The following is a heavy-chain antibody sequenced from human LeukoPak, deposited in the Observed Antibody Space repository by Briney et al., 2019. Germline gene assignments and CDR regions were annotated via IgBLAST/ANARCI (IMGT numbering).Heavy chain of an antibody. CDR3: ARVYDFWSGYYTGVYYGMDV. CDR2: IKQDGSEK. Sequence: GGSLRLSCAASGSPFSIYYMSWFRQAPGKGLEWVANIKQDGSEKYYVDSVKGRFTISRDNAKNSLYLQMNSLRAEDTAVYYCARVYDFWSGYYTGVYYGMDVWGQGTTVTVSS. V-gene: IGHV3-7*01. D-gene: IGHD3-3*01. CDR1: GSPFSIYY. J-gene: IGHJ6*02.